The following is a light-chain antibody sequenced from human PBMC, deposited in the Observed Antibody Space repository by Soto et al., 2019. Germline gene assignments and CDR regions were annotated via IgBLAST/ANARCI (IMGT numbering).Light chain of an antibody. CDR2: TAS. Sequence: DILMTQSPSSLSASVGDRVTISCRASQTIDHYLNWYRQKPGKAPTLLIHTASRLQTGVPSRFSGSGYGTPFTLTITSLQPGDLATYYCQQSYVTPYTFGQGTNLEIK. V-gene: IGKV1-39*01. CDR3: QQSYVTPYT. J-gene: IGKJ2*01. CDR1: QTIDHY.